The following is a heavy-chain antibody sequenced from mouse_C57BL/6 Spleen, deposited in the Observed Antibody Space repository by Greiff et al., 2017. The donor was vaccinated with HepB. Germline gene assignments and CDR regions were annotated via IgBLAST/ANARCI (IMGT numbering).Heavy chain of an antibody. D-gene: IGHD2-4*01. Sequence: QVQLQQSGAELARPGASVKLSCNASGYTFTSYGISWVKQRTGQGLEWIGEIYPRSGNTYYNEKFKGKVTLTADKSSSTAYMELRSLTSEDSAVYFCARLDDYDPYYAMDYWGQGTSVTVSS. CDR2: IYPRSGNT. V-gene: IGHV1-81*01. CDR1: GYTFTSYG. CDR3: ARLDDYDPYYAMDY. J-gene: IGHJ4*01.